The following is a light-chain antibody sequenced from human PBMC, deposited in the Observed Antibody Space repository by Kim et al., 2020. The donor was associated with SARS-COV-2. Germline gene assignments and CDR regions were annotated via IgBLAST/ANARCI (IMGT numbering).Light chain of an antibody. CDR1: NIGSKS. J-gene: IGLJ3*02. CDR3: QVWDSSSDHRV. V-gene: IGLV3-21*04. CDR2: YDS. Sequence: SSSLPPPPSFSVAPGPTARMTCGGNNIGSKSVHWYQQKPGQAPVLVIYYDSDRPSGIPERFSGSNSGNTATLTISRVEAGDEADYYCQVWDSSSDHRVFG.